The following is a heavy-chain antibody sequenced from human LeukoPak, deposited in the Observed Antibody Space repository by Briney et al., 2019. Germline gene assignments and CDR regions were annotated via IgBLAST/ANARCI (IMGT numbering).Heavy chain of an antibody. CDR1: GFTFSSYW. D-gene: IGHD3-10*01. J-gene: IGHJ6*03. CDR2: IKQGGSKK. Sequence: GGSLRLSCAASGFTFSSYWMSWVRQAPGKGLEWVANIKQGGSKKYYVDSVKGRFIISRDNAKNSLYLQMNSLRAEDTAVYYCAKGAFRDQVQGYYYMDVWGKGTTVTVSS. CDR3: AKGAFRDQVQGYYYMDV. V-gene: IGHV3-7*01.